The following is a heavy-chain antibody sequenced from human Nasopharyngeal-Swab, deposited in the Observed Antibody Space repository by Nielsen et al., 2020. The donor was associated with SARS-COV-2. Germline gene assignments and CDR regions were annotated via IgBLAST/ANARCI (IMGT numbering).Heavy chain of an antibody. CDR1: GGTFSSYA. Sequence: KISCKASGGTFSSYAISWVRQAPGQGLEWMGRIIPILGIANYAQKFQGRVTITADKSTSTAYMELSSLRSEDTAVYYCARGNEGAAAGTGYYYYGMDVWGQGTTVTVSS. CDR2: IIPILGIA. CDR3: ARGNEGAAAGTGYYYYGMDV. V-gene: IGHV1-69*04. J-gene: IGHJ6*02. D-gene: IGHD6-13*01.